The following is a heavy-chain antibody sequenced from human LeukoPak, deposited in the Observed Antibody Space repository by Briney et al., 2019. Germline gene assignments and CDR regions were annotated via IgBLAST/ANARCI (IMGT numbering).Heavy chain of an antibody. Sequence: GRSLRLSCAASGFTFSSYAMSWVRPAPRKGLEWVSAISASGGGTHYADSVKGRFTISRDNSRNTLYLQMNSLRAEDTAVYYCARNTPLFGELFKPSDYWGQGTLVTVSS. CDR2: ISASGGGT. D-gene: IGHD3-10*02. CDR3: ARNTPLFGELFKPSDY. V-gene: IGHV3-23*01. J-gene: IGHJ4*02. CDR1: GFTFSSYA.